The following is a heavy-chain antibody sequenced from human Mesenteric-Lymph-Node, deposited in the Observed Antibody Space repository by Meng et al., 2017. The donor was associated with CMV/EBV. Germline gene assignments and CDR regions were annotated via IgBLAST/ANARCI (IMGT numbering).Heavy chain of an antibody. CDR2: INPNSGVS. V-gene: IGHV1-2*06. D-gene: IGHD3-16*01. CDR3: ARDNENPGGFDP. Sequence: QAQLVQSSAEVGKPGASVMVSCKASGYTFTDFYIHWVRQAPGQGLEWMGRINPNSGVSNSAQNYQGRVTMTRDTSISTAYMELGRLKSDDTAVYYCARDNENPGGFDPWGQGTLVTVSS. J-gene: IGHJ5*02. CDR1: GYTFTDFY.